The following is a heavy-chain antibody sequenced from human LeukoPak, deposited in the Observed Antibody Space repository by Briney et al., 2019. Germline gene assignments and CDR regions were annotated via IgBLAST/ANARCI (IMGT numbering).Heavy chain of an antibody. D-gene: IGHD2-2*01. J-gene: IGHJ5*02. Sequence: EASVKVSCKASGYTFTSYDINGVRQATGQGLEWMGWMNPNSGNTGYAQKFQGRVTMTRNTSISTAYMELSSLRSEDTAVYYCARAPQRASHNWFDPWGQGTLVTVSS. CDR1: GYTFTSYD. V-gene: IGHV1-8*01. CDR2: MNPNSGNT. CDR3: ARAPQRASHNWFDP.